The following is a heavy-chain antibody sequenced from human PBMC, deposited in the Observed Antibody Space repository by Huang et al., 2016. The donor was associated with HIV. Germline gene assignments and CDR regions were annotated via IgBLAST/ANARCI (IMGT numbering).Heavy chain of an antibody. V-gene: IGHV4-59*11. Sequence: QVQLQESGPGLVKPSETLSLACTVSGGSISGHYWSLIRQPPGKGLEWIGSMYYSGSTKYNPSLESRVTISVDTSKDRFSLRLSAVTATDTAVYYCARDKNYFDPSGQGTLVTVSS. CDR1: GGSISGHY. CDR3: ARDKNYFDP. CDR2: MYYSGST. J-gene: IGHJ5*02. D-gene: IGHD1-7*01.